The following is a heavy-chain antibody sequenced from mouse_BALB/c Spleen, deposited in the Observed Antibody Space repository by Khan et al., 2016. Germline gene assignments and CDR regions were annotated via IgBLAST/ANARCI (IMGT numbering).Heavy chain of an antibody. CDR1: GYSITSDYA. V-gene: IGHV3-2*02. D-gene: IGHD1-1*01. J-gene: IGHJ2*01. CDR3: ARYYYGSSYFDY. CDR2: ISYSGST. Sequence: VQLKESGPGLVKPSQSLSLTCTVTGYSITSDYAWNWIRQFPGNKLEWMGYISYSGSTSYNPSLKSRISITRDTSKNQFVLQLNSVTTEDTATYYCARYYYGSSYFDYWGQGTTLTVSS.